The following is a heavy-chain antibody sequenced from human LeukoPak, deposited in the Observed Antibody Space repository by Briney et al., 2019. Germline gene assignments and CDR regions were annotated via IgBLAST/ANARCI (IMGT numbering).Heavy chain of an antibody. Sequence: SGPTLVKPTQTLTLTCTFSGFSLSTSAVGVGWIRQPPGRALEWLALIYWNGDKCYSPSLRSRLTITKDTSKNQVVLTMTNMDPVDTATYYCARRIRFGESSKESWFDPWGQGTLVTVSS. CDR1: GFSLSTSAVG. CDR3: ARRIRFGESSKESWFDP. J-gene: IGHJ5*02. V-gene: IGHV2-5*01. D-gene: IGHD3-10*01. CDR2: IYWNGDK.